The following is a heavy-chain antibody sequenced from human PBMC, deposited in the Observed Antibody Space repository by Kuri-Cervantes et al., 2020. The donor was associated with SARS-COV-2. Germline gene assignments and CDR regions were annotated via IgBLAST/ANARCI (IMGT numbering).Heavy chain of an antibody. J-gene: IGHJ3*02. CDR1: GYTFTGYY. CDR3: AGRSEGDDAFDI. CDR2: INPNSGGT. V-gene: IGHV1-2*02. D-gene: IGHD3-16*01. Sequence: ASVKVSCKASGYTFTGYYMHWVRQAPGQGLEWMGWINPNSGGTNYAQKFQGRVTMTRDTSISTAYMELSRLRSDDTAVYYCAGRSEGDDAFDIWGQGTMVTVSS.